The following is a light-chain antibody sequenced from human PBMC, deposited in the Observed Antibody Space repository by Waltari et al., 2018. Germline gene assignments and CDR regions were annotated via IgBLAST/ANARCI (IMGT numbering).Light chain of an antibody. V-gene: IGKV3-11*01. Sequence: EIVLTQSPATLSLSPGERATLSCRASQSVSSYLAWYQQKPGQAHRLLIYDASNRATGIPARFSGSGSGTDFTLTISSLETEDFAVYYCQQRTYWPLTFGGGTKVEI. CDR2: DAS. J-gene: IGKJ4*01. CDR3: QQRTYWPLT. CDR1: QSVSSY.